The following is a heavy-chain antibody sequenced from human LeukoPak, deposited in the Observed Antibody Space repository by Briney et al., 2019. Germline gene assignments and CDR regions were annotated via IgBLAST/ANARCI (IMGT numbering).Heavy chain of an antibody. CDR2: IRSKAYGGTT. D-gene: IGHD3-22*01. Sequence: GGSLRLSCTASGFTFGDYAMSWFRQAPGKGLEWVGFIRSKAYGGTTEYAASVKGRFTISRDDSKSIAYLQMNSLKTEDTAVYYCTRGHYCDSSGYRIDYWGQGTLVTVSS. J-gene: IGHJ4*02. CDR3: TRGHYCDSSGYRIDY. CDR1: GFTFGDYA. V-gene: IGHV3-49*03.